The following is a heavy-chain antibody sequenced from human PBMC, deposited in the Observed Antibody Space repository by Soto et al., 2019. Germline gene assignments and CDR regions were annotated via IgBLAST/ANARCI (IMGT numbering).Heavy chain of an antibody. CDR2: ISYDGSNK. CDR1: GFTFSSYG. Sequence: LRLSCAASGFTFSSYGMHGVRQAPGKGLEWVAVISYDGSNKYYADSVKGRFTISRDNSKNTLYLQMNSLRAEDTAVYYCAKDLPEYCSGGSCYGEYGMDVRGQGTKVTVSS. CDR3: AKDLPEYCSGGSCYGEYGMDV. D-gene: IGHD2-15*01. V-gene: IGHV3-30*18. J-gene: IGHJ6*02.